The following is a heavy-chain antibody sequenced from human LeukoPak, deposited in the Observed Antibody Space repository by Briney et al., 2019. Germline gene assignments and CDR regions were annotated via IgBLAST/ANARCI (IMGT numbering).Heavy chain of an antibody. D-gene: IGHD2-21*02. Sequence: PGGSLRLSCAASGFTFSSYWMTWVRQAPGKGLEWVATIKQDGSEKYYVDSVKGRFTISRDNSKNSLYLQMNSLRAEDTALYYCAKDGGCGGDCYSGYYYYYMDVWGKGTTVTVSS. CDR3: AKDGGCGGDCYSGYYYYYMDV. CDR1: GFTFSSYW. J-gene: IGHJ6*03. CDR2: IKQDGSEK. V-gene: IGHV3-7*03.